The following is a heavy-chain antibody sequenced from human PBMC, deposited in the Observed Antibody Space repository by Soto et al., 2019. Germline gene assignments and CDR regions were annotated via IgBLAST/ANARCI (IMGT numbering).Heavy chain of an antibody. D-gene: IGHD1-26*01. V-gene: IGHV3-30-3*01. J-gene: IGHJ6*02. CDR2: ISYDGNNK. Sequence: QVQLVESGGGVVQPGRSLRLSCAASGFTFSTYAMHWVRQAPGKGLGWVAVISYDGNNKYYADSVKGRFTISRDNSKNTLYLQMNSLRAEDTAVYYCARDGKHQYEDYYYAMDVWGQGTTVTVSS. CDR3: ARDGKHQYEDYYYAMDV. CDR1: GFTFSTYA.